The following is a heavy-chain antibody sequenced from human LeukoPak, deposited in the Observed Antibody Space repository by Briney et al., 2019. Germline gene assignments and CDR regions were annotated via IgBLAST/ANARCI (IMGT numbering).Heavy chain of an antibody. CDR1: GFTFSAYG. V-gene: IGHV3-23*01. CDR3: ARVPKQRPGIAVAGRDY. J-gene: IGHJ4*02. D-gene: IGHD6-19*01. Sequence: GGSLRLSCAASGFTFSAYGMSWVRQAPGKGLEWVSAISSGGGSTYYADSVKGRFTISRDNSKNTLYLQMNSLRAEDTAVYYCARVPKQRPGIAVAGRDYWGQGTLVTVSS. CDR2: ISSGGGST.